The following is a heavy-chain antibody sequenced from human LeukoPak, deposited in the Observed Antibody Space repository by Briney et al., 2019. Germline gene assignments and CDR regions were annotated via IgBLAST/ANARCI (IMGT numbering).Heavy chain of an antibody. Sequence: SVKVSCKASGGTFSIYAISWVRQAPGQGLEWMGRIIPILGIANYAQKFQGRVTITADKSTSTAYMELSSLRSEDTAVYYCARDRGSSWPTGAFDIWGQGTMVTVSS. V-gene: IGHV1-69*04. CDR2: IIPILGIA. D-gene: IGHD6-13*01. CDR3: ARDRGSSWPTGAFDI. CDR1: GGTFSIYA. J-gene: IGHJ3*02.